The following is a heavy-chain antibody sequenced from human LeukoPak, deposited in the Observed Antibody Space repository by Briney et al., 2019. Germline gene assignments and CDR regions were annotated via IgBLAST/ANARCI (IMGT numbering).Heavy chain of an antibody. D-gene: IGHD3-3*01. J-gene: IGHJ3*02. V-gene: IGHV3-7*01. CDR3: ARDDGDFWSGYYTGGAFDI. CDR1: GFTFSSYW. Sequence: GGSLRLSCAASGFTFSSYWMSWVRQAPGKGLEWVANINQDGSEKYYVDSVKGRFTISRDNAKNSLYLQMNSLRAEDTAVYYCARDDGDFWSGYYTGGAFDIWGQGTMVTVSS. CDR2: INQDGSEK.